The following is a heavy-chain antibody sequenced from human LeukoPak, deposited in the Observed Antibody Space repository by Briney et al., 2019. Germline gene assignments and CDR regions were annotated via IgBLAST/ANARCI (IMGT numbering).Heavy chain of an antibody. CDR2: ISNDGSIL. V-gene: IGHV3-30*18. J-gene: IGHJ2*01. CDR3: AKDGPYCGGITCYFRYFDL. CDR1: GFMFSDYG. D-gene: IGHD2-21*01. Sequence: GRSLRLSCAASGFMFSDYGMHWVRQAPGKGLEWVAVISNDGSILYYADSVKGRFTISRDNSKNTLHLQMNSLRPDDTAVYYCAKDGPYCGGITCYFRYFDLWGRGTLVTVSS.